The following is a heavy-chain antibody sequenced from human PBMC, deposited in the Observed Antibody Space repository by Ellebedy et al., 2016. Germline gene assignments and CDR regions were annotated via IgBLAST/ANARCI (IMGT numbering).Heavy chain of an antibody. CDR2: ISWNSGSI. CDR3: AKEPDV. J-gene: IGHJ6*02. V-gene: IGHV3-9*01. Sequence: SLKISXAASGFTFDDYAMHWVRQAPGKGLEWVSGISWNSGSIGYADSVKGRFTISRDNAKNSLYLQMSSLRAEDTALYYCAKEPDVWGQGTTVTVSS. CDR1: GFTFDDYA.